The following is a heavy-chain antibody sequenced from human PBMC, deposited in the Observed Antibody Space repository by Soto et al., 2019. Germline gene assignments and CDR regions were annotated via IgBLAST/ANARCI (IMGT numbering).Heavy chain of an antibody. CDR1: GYTFTNYG. CDR2: ISGYNGNT. CDR3: AREGQAPYYYDGMDV. J-gene: IGHJ6*02. V-gene: IGHV1-18*01. Sequence: QVQVVQSGDEVKKPGASVKVSCKASGYTFTNYGFSWVRQAPGQGLEWMGGISGYNGNTKYAEKFQGRVTMTTDTSTSTAHMELRSLRSDDTAVYYCAREGQAPYYYDGMDVWGQGTAVTVSS.